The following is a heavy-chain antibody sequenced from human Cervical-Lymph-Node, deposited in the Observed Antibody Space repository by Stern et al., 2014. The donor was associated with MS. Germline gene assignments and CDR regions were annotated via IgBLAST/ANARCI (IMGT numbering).Heavy chain of an antibody. CDR1: GGTFSKFP. CDR3: ALSSETSDRWYSLGYDL. CDR2: IFPVLGTP. Sequence: QVQLVQSGAEVTQPGSSVKLSCKASGGTFSKFPSSWVRQAPGQGLEWVGGIFPVLGTPTYAPEFRGRVTITADVSTSTVYMELSSLRSDDTAVYYCALSSETSDRWYSLGYDLWGQGTLVTVSS. D-gene: IGHD6-13*01. V-gene: IGHV1-69*12. J-gene: IGHJ5*02.